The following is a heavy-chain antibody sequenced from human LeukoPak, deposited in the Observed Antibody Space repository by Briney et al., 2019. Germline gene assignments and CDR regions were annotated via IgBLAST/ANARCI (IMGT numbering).Heavy chain of an antibody. D-gene: IGHD2-15*01. Sequence: PSETLSLTCTVSGGSISSSSYYWGWIRQPPGKGLEWIGSIYYSGSTYYNPSLKSRVTISVDKSKNQFSLKLSSVTAADTAVYYCARDHCSGGSCYQAWSYWGQGTLVTVSS. CDR3: ARDHCSGGSCYQAWSY. CDR2: IYYSGST. CDR1: GGSISSSSYY. J-gene: IGHJ4*02. V-gene: IGHV4-39*07.